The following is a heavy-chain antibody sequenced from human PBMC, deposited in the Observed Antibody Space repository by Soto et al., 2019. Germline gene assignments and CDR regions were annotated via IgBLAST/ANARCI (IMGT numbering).Heavy chain of an antibody. CDR1: GGSISSSSYY. J-gene: IGHJ3*02. CDR2: IYYSGST. Sequence: QLQLQESGPGLVKPSETLSLTCTVSGGSISSSSYYWGWIRQPPGKGLEWIGSIYYSGSTYYNPSLKSRVTISVDTSKNQFSLKLSSVTAADTAVYYCARRVIGVRGAVPSPPGAFDIWGQGTMITVSS. V-gene: IGHV4-39*01. CDR3: ARRVIGVRGAVPSPPGAFDI. D-gene: IGHD3-10*01.